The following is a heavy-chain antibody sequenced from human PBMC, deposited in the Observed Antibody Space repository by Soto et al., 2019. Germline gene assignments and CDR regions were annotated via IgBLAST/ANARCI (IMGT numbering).Heavy chain of an antibody. CDR1: GFTFSDYY. J-gene: IGHJ6*02. V-gene: IGHV3-11*01. D-gene: IGHD3-10*01. Sequence: QVQLVESGGGLVKPGGSLRLSCAASGFTFSDYYMSWIRQAPGKGLEWVSYISSSGSTIYYADSVKGRFTISRDNARNARHLQVNSLRAEDTAVYSCASLYGSGSYFGYYYGMDVWGQGTTVTVSS. CDR2: ISSSGSTI. CDR3: ASLYGSGSYFGYYYGMDV.